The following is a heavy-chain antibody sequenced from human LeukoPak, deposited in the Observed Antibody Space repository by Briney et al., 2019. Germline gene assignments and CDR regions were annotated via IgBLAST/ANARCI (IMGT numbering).Heavy chain of an antibody. CDR3: VKDRGYCSGGSCGYLDY. Sequence: GGSLRLSCAASGFTFSSYGMHWVRQAPGKGLEWVAIISYDGSDKDCADSVKGRFTISRDNSKNTLYLQMNSLRAEGTAVYYCVKDRGYCSGGSCGYLDYCGQGTLVTVSS. D-gene: IGHD2-15*01. CDR1: GFTFSSYG. J-gene: IGHJ4*02. CDR2: ISYDGSDK. V-gene: IGHV3-30*18.